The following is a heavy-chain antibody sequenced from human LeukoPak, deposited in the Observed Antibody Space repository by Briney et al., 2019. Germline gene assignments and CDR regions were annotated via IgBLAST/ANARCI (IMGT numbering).Heavy chain of an antibody. V-gene: IGHV3-23*01. CDR2: ISGSGVYT. CDR3: AKEHSSGWNPTRHLDY. Sequence: GGSLRLSCAASGFTFSTYAMAWVRQAPGKGLEWVSAISGSGVYTNFADSVKGRFTISRDNSKNTLYLQMNTLRAEDTAVYYCAKEHSSGWNPTRHLDYWGQGTLVTVSS. D-gene: IGHD6-19*01. CDR1: GFTFSTYA. J-gene: IGHJ4*02.